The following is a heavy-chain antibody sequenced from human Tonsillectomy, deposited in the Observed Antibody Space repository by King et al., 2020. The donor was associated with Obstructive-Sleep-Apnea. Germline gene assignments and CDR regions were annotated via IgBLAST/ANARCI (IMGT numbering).Heavy chain of an antibody. V-gene: IGHV3-66*01. CDR3: AREGYSSSWYRS. Sequence: VQLVESGGGLVQPGGSLRLSCAASGFTVSTNYMSWVRQAPGKGLEWISVIYSGGSTYYADSVKGRFTISRDNSKNTLYLQMNSLRAEDTAVYYCAREGYSSSWYRSWGQGTLVTVSS. J-gene: IGHJ5*02. CDR1: GFTVSTNY. CDR2: IYSGGST. D-gene: IGHD6-13*01.